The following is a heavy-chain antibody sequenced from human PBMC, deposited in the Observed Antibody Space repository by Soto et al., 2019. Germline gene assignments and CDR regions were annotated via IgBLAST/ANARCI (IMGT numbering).Heavy chain of an antibody. CDR3: ARASGESYPGSRVFDS. J-gene: IGHJ4*02. Sequence: EVQLLESGGDLVQPGGSLRLSCAASGFTFSSNAMSWVRQAPGKGLEWVSVITNTGGDTLYADSVKGRFTISRDNSKNTRYRQMNSLRAEDTAIYYCARASGESYPGSRVFDSWGQGTRVTVSS. CDR2: ITNTGGDT. D-gene: IGHD3-10*01. V-gene: IGHV3-23*01. CDR1: GFTFSSNA.